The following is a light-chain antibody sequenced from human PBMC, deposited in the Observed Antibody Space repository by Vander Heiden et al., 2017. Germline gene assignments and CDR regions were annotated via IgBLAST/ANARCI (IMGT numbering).Light chain of an antibody. CDR2: TAS. CDR3: QHFNGFPLT. Sequence: DIQLTQSPTFLSASIGDRVTITCRASQGISSLLAWYQQKPGRAPKLLIYTASTLQSGVPLRFSGSGSGTEFPLTISSLQPEDFATYYCQHFNGFPLTFGGGTKVEVK. J-gene: IGKJ4*01. V-gene: IGKV1-9*01. CDR1: QGISSL.